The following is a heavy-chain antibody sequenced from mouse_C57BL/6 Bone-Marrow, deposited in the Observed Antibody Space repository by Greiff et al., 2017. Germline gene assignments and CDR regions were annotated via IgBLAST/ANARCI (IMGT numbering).Heavy chain of an antibody. CDR2: INSDGGST. CDR3: ARAHLMVPFAY. V-gene: IGHV5-2*01. CDR1: EYEFPSHD. Sequence: DVKLQESGGGLVQPGESLKLSCESNEYEFPSHDMSWVRKTPEKRLELVAAINSDGGSTYYPDTMERRFIISRDNTKKTLYLQMSSLRSEDTALYYCARAHLMVPFAYWGQGTLVTVSA. J-gene: IGHJ3*01. D-gene: IGHD1-1*02.